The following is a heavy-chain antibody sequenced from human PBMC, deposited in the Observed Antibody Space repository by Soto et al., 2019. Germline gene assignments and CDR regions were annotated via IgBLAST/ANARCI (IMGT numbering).Heavy chain of an antibody. J-gene: IGHJ6*02. CDR3: ARDTPRRNGMDV. D-gene: IGHD6-6*01. V-gene: IGHV3-21*01. Sequence: AGGSLRLSCAASGFTFNTYTMNWVRQAPGKGLEWVSSISSNSNYIYYADSLKGRFTISRDNAKNSLYLQMDSLRAEDTAVYYCARDTPRRNGMDVWGQGTPVTVTS. CDR1: GFTFNTYT. CDR2: ISSNSNYI.